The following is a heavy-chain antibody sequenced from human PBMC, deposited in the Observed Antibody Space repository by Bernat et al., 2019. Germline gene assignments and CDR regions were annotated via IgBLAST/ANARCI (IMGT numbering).Heavy chain of an antibody. CDR1: GGSISSYY. CDR2: IYYSGST. V-gene: IGHV4-59*01. Sequence: QVQLQESGPGLVKPSETLSLTCTVSGGSISSYYWSWIRQPPGKGLEWIGYIYYSGSTNYNPSLMRRVTISVDTSKNQFSLKLSSVTAADTAVYYCAREGGYSYGFWYFDLWGRGTLVTVSS. J-gene: IGHJ2*01. D-gene: IGHD5-24*01. CDR3: AREGGYSYGFWYFDL.